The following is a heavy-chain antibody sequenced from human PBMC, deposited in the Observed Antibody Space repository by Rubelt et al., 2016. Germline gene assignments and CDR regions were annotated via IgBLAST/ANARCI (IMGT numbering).Heavy chain of an antibody. CDR1: GLTVSSTY. Sequence: AASGLTVSSTYMSWVRQAPGKGLEWVSTLYSGGNTHYADSVKGRFTISRDSSQNTLYLQMNSLRVEDTAVYYCARDRHYASGLYYFDYWGQGTLVTVSS. D-gene: IGHD3-10*01. V-gene: IGHV3-66*01. J-gene: IGHJ4*02. CDR2: LYSGGNT. CDR3: ARDRHYASGLYYFDY.